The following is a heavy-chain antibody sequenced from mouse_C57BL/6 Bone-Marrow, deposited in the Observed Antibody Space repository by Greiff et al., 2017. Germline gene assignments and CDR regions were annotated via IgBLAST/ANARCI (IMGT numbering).Heavy chain of an antibody. D-gene: IGHD2-1*01. CDR1: GFTFSDYG. V-gene: IGHV5-17*01. CDR2: ISSGSSTI. Sequence: VQLKESGGGLVKPGGSLKLSCAASGFTFSDYGMHWVRQAPEKGLEWVAYISSGSSTIYYADTVKGRFTISRDNAKNTLFLQMTSLRSEDTAMYYCAKNPYGNYLFAYWGQGTLVTVSA. J-gene: IGHJ3*01. CDR3: AKNPYGNYLFAY.